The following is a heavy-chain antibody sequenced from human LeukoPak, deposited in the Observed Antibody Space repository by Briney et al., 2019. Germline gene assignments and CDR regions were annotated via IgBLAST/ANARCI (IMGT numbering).Heavy chain of an antibody. CDR2: INPNSGGT. CDR3: ARVGLYDSSGYDY. J-gene: IGHJ4*02. Sequence: ASVKVSCKASGYTFTGYYMHWVRQAPGQGLEWMGWINPNSGGTNYAQKSQGRVTMTRDTSISTAYMELSRLRSDDTAVYYCARVGLYDSSGYDYWGQGTLVTVSS. V-gene: IGHV1-2*02. CDR1: GYTFTGYY. D-gene: IGHD3-22*01.